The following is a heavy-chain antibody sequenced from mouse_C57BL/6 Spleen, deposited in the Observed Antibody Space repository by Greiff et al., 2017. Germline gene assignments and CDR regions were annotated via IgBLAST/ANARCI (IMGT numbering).Heavy chain of an antibody. CDR2: IDPENGDT. CDR1: GFNIKDDY. V-gene: IGHV14-4*01. Sequence: EVQLQQSGAELVRPGASVKLSCTASGFNIKDDYMHWVKQRPEQGLEWIGWIDPENGDTEYASKFQGKATITADTSSSTAYLQLSSLTSEDTAVYYCTTDYYGSSPAWFAYWGQGTLVTVSA. J-gene: IGHJ3*01. D-gene: IGHD1-1*01. CDR3: TTDYYGSSPAWFAY.